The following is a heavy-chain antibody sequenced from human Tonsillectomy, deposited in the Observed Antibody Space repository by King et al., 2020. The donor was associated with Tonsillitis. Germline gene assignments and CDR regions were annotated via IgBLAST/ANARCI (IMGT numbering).Heavy chain of an antibody. CDR3: AERDNGCKFFDY. V-gene: IGHV3-30*18. CDR2: ISYDGSNK. Sequence: VQLVESGGGVVQPGRSLRLSCAGSGFTFSSYGMHWVRQAPGKGLEWVAVISYDGSNKYYADSVKGRFTISRDNSKNTLYLQRNSLRAEETGVYYCAERDNGCKFFDYRGQGTLVTVSS. CDR1: GFTFSSYG. D-gene: IGHD4-23*01. J-gene: IGHJ4*02.